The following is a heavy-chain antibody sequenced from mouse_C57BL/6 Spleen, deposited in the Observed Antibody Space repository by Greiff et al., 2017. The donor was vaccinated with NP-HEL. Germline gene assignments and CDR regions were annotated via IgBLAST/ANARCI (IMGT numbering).Heavy chain of an antibody. CDR2: IYPGDGDT. D-gene: IGHD1-1*01. CDR3: ARGGYYYGSSYDWYFDV. Sequence: QVQLQRSGPELVKPGASVKISCKASGYAFSSSWMNWVTQRPGKGLEWIGRIYPGDGDTNYNGKFKGKATLTADKSSSTAYMQLSSLTSEDSAVYFCARGGYYYGSSYDWYFDVWGTGTTVTVSS. V-gene: IGHV1-82*01. J-gene: IGHJ1*03. CDR1: GYAFSSSW.